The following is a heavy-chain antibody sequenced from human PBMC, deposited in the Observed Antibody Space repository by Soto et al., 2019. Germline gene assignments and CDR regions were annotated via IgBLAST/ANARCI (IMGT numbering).Heavy chain of an antibody. J-gene: IGHJ4*02. D-gene: IGHD6-6*01. CDR1: GGSISSGGYY. CDR3: ARGRASSSSLYYFDY. Sequence: PSETLSLTCTVYGGSISSGGYYWSWIRQHPGKGLEWIGYIYYSGSTYYNPSLKSRVTISVDTSKNQFSLKLSSVTAADTAVYYCARGRASSSSLYYFDYWGQGTLVTVSS. V-gene: IGHV4-31*03. CDR2: IYYSGST.